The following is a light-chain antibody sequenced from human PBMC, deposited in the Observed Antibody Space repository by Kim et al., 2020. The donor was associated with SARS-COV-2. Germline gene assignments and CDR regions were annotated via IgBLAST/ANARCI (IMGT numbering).Light chain of an antibody. CDR1: NYNVGDEG. Sequence: QTATLTCSGNNYNVGDEGAAWLQQHQGHPPKLLSYRNDNRPSGISERLSASKSGNTASLTITGLQPEDEADYYCSAWDRSLSAWVFGGGTQLTVL. V-gene: IGLV10-54*01. CDR2: RND. J-gene: IGLJ3*02. CDR3: SAWDRSLSAWV.